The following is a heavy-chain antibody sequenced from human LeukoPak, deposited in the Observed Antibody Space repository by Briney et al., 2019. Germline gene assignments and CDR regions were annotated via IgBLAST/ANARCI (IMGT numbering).Heavy chain of an antibody. CDR2: ISGSGGST. J-gene: IGHJ4*02. CDR1: GSTFTSYA. V-gene: IGHV3-23*01. CDR3: AGYNCSSTTCYTGGFDY. Sequence: GGSLRLSCAASGSTFTSYAMSWVRQAPGKGLEWVSAISGSGGSTYYADSVKGRFTISRDNSKNTLYLQMNSLRAEDTAVYYCAGYNCSSTTCYTGGFDYWGQGTLVTVSS. D-gene: IGHD2-2*02.